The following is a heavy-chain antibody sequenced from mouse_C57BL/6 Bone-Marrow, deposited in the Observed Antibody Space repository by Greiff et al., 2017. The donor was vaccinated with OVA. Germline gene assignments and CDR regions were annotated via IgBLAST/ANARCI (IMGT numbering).Heavy chain of an antibody. Sequence: QVHVKQPGAELVRPGTSVKLSCKASGYTFTSYWMHWVKQRPGQGLEWIGVIDPSDSYTNYNQKFKGKATLTVDTSSSTAYMQLSSLTSEDSAVYYCAYFDYWGQGTTLTVSS. CDR2: IDPSDSYT. V-gene: IGHV1-59*01. J-gene: IGHJ2*01. CDR3: AYFDY. CDR1: GYTFTSYW.